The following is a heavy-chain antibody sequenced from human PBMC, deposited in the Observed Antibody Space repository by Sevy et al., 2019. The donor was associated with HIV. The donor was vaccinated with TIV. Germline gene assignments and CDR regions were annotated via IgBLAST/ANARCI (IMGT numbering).Heavy chain of an antibody. CDR3: AREAGGYDYDYGMDV. J-gene: IGHJ6*02. V-gene: IGHV4-39*02. CDR1: GGTIVSSGHY. CDR2: IYYNGHT. Sequence: SETLSHTCSVSGGTIVSSGHYWGWIRQTPGKGLEWIGSIYYNGHTYYNPSLNSRLTISIDTSKNQFSLNLSSVTAADTAIYFCAREAGGYDYDYGMDVWGQGTTVTVSS. D-gene: IGHD5-12*01.